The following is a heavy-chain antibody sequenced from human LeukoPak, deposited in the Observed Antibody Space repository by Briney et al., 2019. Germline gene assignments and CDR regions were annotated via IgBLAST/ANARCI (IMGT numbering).Heavy chain of an antibody. CDR2: INPNSGGT. CDR1: GYTFTGYY. CDR3: AKDACSGGSCYPAYYFDY. Sequence: ASVKVSCKASGYTFTGYYMHWVRQAPGQGLEWMGWINPNSGGTNYAQKFQGRVTMTRDTSISTAYMELSRLRSDDTAVYYCAKDACSGGSCYPAYYFDYWGQGTLVTVSS. D-gene: IGHD2-15*01. J-gene: IGHJ4*02. V-gene: IGHV1-2*02.